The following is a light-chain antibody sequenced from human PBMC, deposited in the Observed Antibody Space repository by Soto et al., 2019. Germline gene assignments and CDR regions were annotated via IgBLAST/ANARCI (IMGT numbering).Light chain of an antibody. CDR1: RSDVGGYNY. CDR2: DVT. J-gene: IGLJ2*01. Sequence: QSALTQPASVSGSPGQSITISCTGTRSDVGGYNYVSWYQHHPGKAPKLMIYDVTNRRSGVSNRFSGSKSGNTASLTISGLQAEDEADYYCSSYTIIRILVFGGGTKLTVL. CDR3: SSYTIIRILV. V-gene: IGLV2-14*03.